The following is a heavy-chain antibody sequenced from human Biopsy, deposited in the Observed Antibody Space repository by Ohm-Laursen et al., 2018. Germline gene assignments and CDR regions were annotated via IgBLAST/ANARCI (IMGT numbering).Heavy chain of an antibody. Sequence: SLRLSCAASAFTFKSYAMSWVRQAPGKGLEWVADIRDDGIDKYYADSVKGRFTISRDNAKNSLYLQMNNLKSEDTAFYYCARDRGGARYGMDVWGRGTTVTVSS. J-gene: IGHJ6*02. D-gene: IGHD1-26*01. CDR1: AFTFKSYA. CDR3: ARDRGGARYGMDV. V-gene: IGHV3-7*03. CDR2: IRDDGIDK.